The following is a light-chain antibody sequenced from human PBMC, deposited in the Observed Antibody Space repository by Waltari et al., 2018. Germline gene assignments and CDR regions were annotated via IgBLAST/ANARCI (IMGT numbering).Light chain of an antibody. CDR1: NSNIGTYSL. J-gene: IGLJ1*01. CDR2: DAS. V-gene: IGLV2-23*01. CDR3: CSYAGSVPYV. Sequence: QSALTQPASVSGSPGQSITISCTGSNSNIGTYSLVSWFQHPPGKAPYLIIYDASQRPCGVAVRFSGSKSGNTASLTISGLQAEDEADYYCCSYAGSVPYVFGTGTTVTVL.